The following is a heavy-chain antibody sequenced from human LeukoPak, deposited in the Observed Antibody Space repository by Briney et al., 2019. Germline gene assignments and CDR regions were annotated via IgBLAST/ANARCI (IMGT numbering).Heavy chain of an antibody. CDR2: ISSSSSYI. J-gene: IGHJ3*02. D-gene: IGHD3-9*01. CDR1: GFTFSSYS. Sequence: GGSLRLSCAASGFTFSSYSMNWVRQAPGKGLEWVSSISSSSSYIYYADSVKGRFTISRDNAKNSLYLQMNSLRAEDTAVYYCARDVGLRYFDAFDIWGQGTMDTVSS. V-gene: IGHV3-21*01. CDR3: ARDVGLRYFDAFDI.